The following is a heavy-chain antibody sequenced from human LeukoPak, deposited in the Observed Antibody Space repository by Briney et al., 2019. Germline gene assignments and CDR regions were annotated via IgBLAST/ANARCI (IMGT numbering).Heavy chain of an antibody. D-gene: IGHD2-15*01. V-gene: IGHV3-9*01. CDR1: GFTFDYFA. J-gene: IGHJ3*01. CDR2: ISWNSEKI. CDR3: VKDDGWFS. Sequence: GRSLRLSCAASGFTFDYFAIHWVRQTPGRGLEWVSGISWNSEKIGYADSVKGRFTISRDNAKNSLYIQMNSLRPDDTALYYCVKDDGWFSWGQGTMVTVSS.